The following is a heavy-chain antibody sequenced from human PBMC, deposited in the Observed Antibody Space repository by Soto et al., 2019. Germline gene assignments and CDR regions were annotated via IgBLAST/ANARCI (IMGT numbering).Heavy chain of an antibody. J-gene: IGHJ6*02. Sequence: SETLSLTCTVSGGSISSSSYYWGWIRQPPGKGLEWIGSIYYSGSTYYNPSLKSRVTISVDTSKNQFSLKLSSVTAADTAVYYCARRLTPDSYGMDVWGQGTTVTVSS. CDR3: ARRLTPDSYGMDV. CDR2: IYYSGST. D-gene: IGHD1-20*01. V-gene: IGHV4-39*01. CDR1: GGSISSSSYY.